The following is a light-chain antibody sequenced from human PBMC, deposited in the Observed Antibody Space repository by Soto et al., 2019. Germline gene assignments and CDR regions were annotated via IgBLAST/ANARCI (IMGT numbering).Light chain of an antibody. CDR2: EVS. J-gene: IGLJ1*01. Sequence: QSVLTQPRSVSGSPGQSGTISCTGISSDVDSYNRVSWYQQPPGTAPKLMIYEVSNRPSWVPDRFSGSKSGNTASLTISGLQAEDEADYYCCSYAGSHTWVFGTGTKVTVL. CDR3: CSYAGSHTWV. CDR1: SSDVDSYNR. V-gene: IGLV2-18*02.